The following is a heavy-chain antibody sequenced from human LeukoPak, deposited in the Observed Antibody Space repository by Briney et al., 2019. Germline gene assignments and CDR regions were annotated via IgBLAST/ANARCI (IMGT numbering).Heavy chain of an antibody. CDR2: IIPILGIA. CDR1: GGTFSSYA. D-gene: IGHD6-13*01. Sequence: GASVKVSCKASGGTFSSYAISWVRQAPGQGLESMGRIIPILGIANYAQKFQGRVTITADKSTSAAYMELSSLRSEDTAVYYCARDHYSSSWSYWGQGTLVTVSS. V-gene: IGHV1-69*04. J-gene: IGHJ4*02. CDR3: ARDHYSSSWSY.